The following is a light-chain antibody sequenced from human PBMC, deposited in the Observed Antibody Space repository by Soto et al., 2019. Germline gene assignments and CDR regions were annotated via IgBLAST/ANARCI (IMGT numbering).Light chain of an antibody. J-gene: IGKJ1*01. CDR1: QSVSSSY. CDR2: GAS. Sequence: EIVLTQSPGTLSLSPGERATLSCRASQSVSSSYLAWYQQKPGQAPRLLIYGASSMATDIPDRYSGSGSGTDFTLTISRLEPEDFAVYXCHQYGSSPATFGQGTKVDIK. CDR3: HQYGSSPAT. V-gene: IGKV3-20*01.